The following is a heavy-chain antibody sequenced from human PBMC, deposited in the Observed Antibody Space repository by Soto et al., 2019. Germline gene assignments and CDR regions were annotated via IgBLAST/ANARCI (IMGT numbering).Heavy chain of an antibody. J-gene: IGHJ4*02. V-gene: IGHV4-30-4*01. Sequence: SETLSLTCTVSGGSIRNGDYYWGWIRQPPGKGLEWIGYVYYSGTTYSHPSLNSRVSISVDTSENQFSLRLTSVTAADTAVYYCVTVNLVGAAYYFDYWGPGTLVTVPQ. CDR3: VTVNLVGAAYYFDY. CDR1: GGSIRNGDYY. CDR2: VYYSGTT. D-gene: IGHD1-26*01.